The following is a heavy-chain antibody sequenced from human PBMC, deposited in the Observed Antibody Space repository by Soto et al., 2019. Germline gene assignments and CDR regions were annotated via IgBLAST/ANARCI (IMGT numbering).Heavy chain of an antibody. D-gene: IGHD3-3*01. CDR2: ISTSGHV. CDR3: ARDNNDFWSLYPLAFDY. Sequence: SETLSLTCSVSGGSLRKYYWSWIRQPAGKGLGWIGRISTSGHVVSKVSLRSRLTMSVDMSNNHFSLKLTSVTAADTAVYYCARDNNDFWSLYPLAFDYWGQGALVTVSS. CDR1: GGSLRKYY. V-gene: IGHV4-4*07. J-gene: IGHJ4*02.